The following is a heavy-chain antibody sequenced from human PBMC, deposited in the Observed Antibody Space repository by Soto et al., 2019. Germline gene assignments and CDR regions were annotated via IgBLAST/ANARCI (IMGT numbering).Heavy chain of an antibody. V-gene: IGHV3-23*01. J-gene: IGHJ4*02. Sequence: GGSLRLSCVASGFTFSSYAMSWVRQAPGKGLEWVSGISGSNDNIHYADCVKGRFTISRDNSKNTLYLQMNSLRAEDTAVYYCAKGSSILIFDYWGQGTLVTVSS. CDR2: ISGSNDNI. D-gene: IGHD2-8*01. CDR3: AKGSSILIFDY. CDR1: GFTFSSYA.